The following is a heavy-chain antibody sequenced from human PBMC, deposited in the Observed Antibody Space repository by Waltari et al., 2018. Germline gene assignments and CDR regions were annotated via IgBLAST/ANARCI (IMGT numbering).Heavy chain of an antibody. CDR3: TRPYSSSWTTGWFDP. V-gene: IGHV3-73*01. D-gene: IGHD6-13*01. Sequence: VQLVQSGAEVKKPGSSVKLSCAASGFTFSGSAMHWVRQASGKGLEWVGLIRSKANSYATAYAASVKGRFTISRDDSKNTAYLQMNSLKTEDTAVYYCTRPYSSSWTTGWFDPWGQGTLVTVSS. CDR2: IRSKANSYAT. CDR1: GFTFSGSA. J-gene: IGHJ5*02.